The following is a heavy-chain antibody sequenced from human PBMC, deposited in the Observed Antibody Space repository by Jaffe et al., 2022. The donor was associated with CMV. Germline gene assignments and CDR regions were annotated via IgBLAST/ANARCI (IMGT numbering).Heavy chain of an antibody. CDR3: ARLRLMYSSSTKTPRHYYMDV. D-gene: IGHD6-13*01. Sequence: QVQLQQWGAGLLKPSETLSLTCAVYGGSFSGYYWSWIRQPPGKGLEWIGEINHSGSTNYNPSLKSRVTISVDTSKNQFSLKLSSVTAADTAVYYCARLRLMYSSSTKTPRHYYMDVWGKGTTVTVSS. V-gene: IGHV4-34*01. CDR2: INHSGST. J-gene: IGHJ6*03. CDR1: GGSFSGYY.